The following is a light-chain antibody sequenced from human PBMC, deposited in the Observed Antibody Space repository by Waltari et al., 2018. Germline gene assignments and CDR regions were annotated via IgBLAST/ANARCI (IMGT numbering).Light chain of an antibody. V-gene: IGKV1-39*01. CDR1: QSISSY. CDR2: AAS. Sequence: DIQMTQSPSSLFASVVDGVTITCRASQSISSYLNWYQQKPGKAPKLLIYAASSLQSGVPSRFSGSGSGTDFTLTISSLQPEDFATYYCQQSYSTPYTFGQGTKLEIK. J-gene: IGKJ2*01. CDR3: QQSYSTPYT.